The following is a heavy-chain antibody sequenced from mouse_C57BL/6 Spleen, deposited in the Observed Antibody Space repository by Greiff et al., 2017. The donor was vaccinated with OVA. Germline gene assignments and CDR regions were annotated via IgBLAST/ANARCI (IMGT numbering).Heavy chain of an antibody. CDR1: GYTFTSYW. V-gene: IGHV1-59*01. Sequence: VKLLQPGAELVRPGTSVKLSCKASGYTFTSYWMHWVKQRPGQGLEWIGVIDPSDSYTNYNQKFKGKATLTVDTSSSTAYMQLSSLTSEDSAVYYCARRVGRGGYFDYWGQGTTLTVSS. D-gene: IGHD4-1*01. CDR2: IDPSDSYT. J-gene: IGHJ2*01. CDR3: ARRVGRGGYFDY.